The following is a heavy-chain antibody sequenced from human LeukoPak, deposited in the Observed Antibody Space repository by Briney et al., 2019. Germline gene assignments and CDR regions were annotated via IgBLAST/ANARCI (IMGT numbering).Heavy chain of an antibody. V-gene: IGHV4-4*07. Sequence: SETLSLTCAVSGGSISSYYWSWIRQPAGKGLEWIGRIYNSGSTNYNTNYNPSLTSRVTMSVDTSKNQFSLKLNSVSAADTAVYFCARAIWYGSGTTAFDYWGQGTLVTVSP. CDR2: IYNSGST. D-gene: IGHD3-10*01. CDR3: ARAIWYGSGTTAFDY. J-gene: IGHJ4*02. CDR1: GGSISSYY.